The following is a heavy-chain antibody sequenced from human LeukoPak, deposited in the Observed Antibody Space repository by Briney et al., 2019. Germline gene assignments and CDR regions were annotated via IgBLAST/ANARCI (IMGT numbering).Heavy chain of an antibody. Sequence: GGSLRLSCAASGFTFSSYEMNWVRQAPGKGLEWVSYMSGSGSTIYYADPVKGRFTISRDNAKNSLYLQMNSLRVEDTALYYCARDGGNSGGYFQHWGQGTLVTVSS. CDR3: ARDGGNSGGYFQH. CDR1: GFTFSSYE. D-gene: IGHD4-23*01. J-gene: IGHJ1*01. V-gene: IGHV3-48*03. CDR2: MSGSGSTI.